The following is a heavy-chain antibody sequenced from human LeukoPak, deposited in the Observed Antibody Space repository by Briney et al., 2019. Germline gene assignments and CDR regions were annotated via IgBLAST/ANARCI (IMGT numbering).Heavy chain of an antibody. D-gene: IGHD6-13*01. V-gene: IGHV4-59*01. CDR3: ARAKRYSSSWMDY. CDR2: IYYSGST. Sequence: PSETLSLTCTVSGGSISSYYWSWIRQPPGKGLEWIGCIYYSGSTNYNPSLKSRVTISVDTSKNQSSLKLSSVTAADTAVYYCARAKRYSSSWMDYWGQGTLVTVSS. CDR1: GGSISSYY. J-gene: IGHJ4*02.